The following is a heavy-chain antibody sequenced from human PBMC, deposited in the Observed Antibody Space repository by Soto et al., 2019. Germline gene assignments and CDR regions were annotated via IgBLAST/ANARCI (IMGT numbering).Heavy chain of an antibody. J-gene: IGHJ4*02. CDR1: GFTFSSYA. Sequence: GGSLGLSCAASGFTFSSYAMHWVRQAPGKGLEWVAVISYDGSNKYYADSVKGRFTISRDNSKNTLYLQMNSLRAEDTAVYYCARAPPTYYDSSGYYPPLELYWGQGTLVTVSS. CDR2: ISYDGSNK. D-gene: IGHD3-22*01. CDR3: ARAPPTYYDSSGYYPPLELY. V-gene: IGHV3-30-3*01.